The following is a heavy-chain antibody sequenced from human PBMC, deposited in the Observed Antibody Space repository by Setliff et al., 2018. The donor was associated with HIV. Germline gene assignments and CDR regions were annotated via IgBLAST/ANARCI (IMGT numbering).Heavy chain of an antibody. CDR2: INAGNCNT. D-gene: IGHD5-18*01. J-gene: IGHJ6*03. V-gene: IGHV1-3*01. CDR1: GYTFTSYA. CDR3: ARDGGDTAMVSYYYYYYMDV. Sequence: ASVKVSCKASGYTFTSYAMHWVRQAPGQRLEWMGWINAGNCNTKYSQKFQGRVTITRDTSASTAYMELSSLRSEDTAVYYCARDGGDTAMVSYYYYYYMDVWGKGTTVTVSS.